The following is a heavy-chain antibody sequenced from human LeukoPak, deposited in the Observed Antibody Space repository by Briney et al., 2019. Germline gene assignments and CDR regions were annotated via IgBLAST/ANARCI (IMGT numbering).Heavy chain of an antibody. Sequence: PGRSLRLSCAASGFTVSSDYMSWVRQAPGKGLEWVSVIYTDGRTFFADFVKGRFTISRDTSKNMLYRQMNSLRVEDTAVYYCARGTPTVSAGHYWGQGTLVTVSS. J-gene: IGHJ4*02. CDR3: ARGTPTVSAGHY. D-gene: IGHD2-15*01. V-gene: IGHV3-53*01. CDR2: IYTDGRT. CDR1: GFTVSSDY.